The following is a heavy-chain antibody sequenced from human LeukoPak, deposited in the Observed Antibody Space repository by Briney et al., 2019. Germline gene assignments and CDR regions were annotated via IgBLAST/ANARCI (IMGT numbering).Heavy chain of an antibody. CDR2: ISSSGSTI. CDR3: ARVAAAGTYYFDS. CDR1: GFSFRTYE. V-gene: IGHV3-48*03. D-gene: IGHD6-13*01. Sequence: GGSLRLSCAASGFSFRTYEMNWVRQAPGKGLEWVSYISSSGSTIYYADSVKGRFTISRDNAKNSLYLQMNSLGAEDTAVYYCARVAAAGTYYFDSWGQGALVTVSS. J-gene: IGHJ4*02.